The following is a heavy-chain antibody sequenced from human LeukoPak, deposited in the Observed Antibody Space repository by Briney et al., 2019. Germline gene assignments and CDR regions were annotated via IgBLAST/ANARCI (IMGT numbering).Heavy chain of an antibody. Sequence: GGSLRLSCAASEFTFSSYSMNWVRQAPGKGLEWVSYITNSGNSKSYADSVKGRFTISRDNAKNSLYLQMNSLRAEDTAVYYCARGAYYYEDWGQGTLVTVSS. CDR1: EFTFSSYS. J-gene: IGHJ4*02. V-gene: IGHV3-48*01. CDR2: ITNSGNSK. D-gene: IGHD3-22*01. CDR3: ARGAYYYED.